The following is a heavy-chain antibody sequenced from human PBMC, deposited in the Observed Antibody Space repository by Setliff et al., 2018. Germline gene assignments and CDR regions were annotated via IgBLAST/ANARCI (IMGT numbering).Heavy chain of an antibody. CDR2: IYYSGSS. CDR1: GGSISSPRYF. D-gene: IGHD5-12*01. J-gene: IGHJ4*02. V-gene: IGHV4-39*01. Sequence: KTSETLSLTCTVSGGSISSPRYFWGWVRQPPGKEMEWIATIYYSGSSYYNPSLKSRLTISVDTSKNLFSLKLSSVTTADTAVYYCARHYGGGYKHFDYWGQGTLVTVSS. CDR3: ARHYGGGYKHFDY.